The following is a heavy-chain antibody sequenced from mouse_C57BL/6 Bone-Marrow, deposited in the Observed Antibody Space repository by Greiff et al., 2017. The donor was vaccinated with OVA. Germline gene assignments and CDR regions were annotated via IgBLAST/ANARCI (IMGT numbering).Heavy chain of an antibody. J-gene: IGHJ3*01. Sequence: DVTLVESGGDLVKPEGSLKLSCAASGFTFSSYGMSWVRQTPDKRLEWVATISSGGSYTYYPDSVKGRFTLSRDNAKNTLYLQMSRLKSEDTAMYYCARPPNYYGSRAWFAYWGQGTLVTVSA. CDR2: ISSGGSYT. D-gene: IGHD1-1*01. CDR3: ARPPNYYGSRAWFAY. V-gene: IGHV5-6*02. CDR1: GFTFSSYG.